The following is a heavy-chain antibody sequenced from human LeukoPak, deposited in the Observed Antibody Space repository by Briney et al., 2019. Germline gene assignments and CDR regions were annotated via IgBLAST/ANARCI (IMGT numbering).Heavy chain of an antibody. J-gene: IGHJ5*02. CDR3: ARAGDTAIENWFDP. V-gene: IGHV1-2*02. Sequence: ASVKVSCKASGYTFTGNYMHWVRQAPGQGLEWMGWINPNSGGTNYAQKFQGRVTMTRDTSISTAYMELSRLRSDDTAVYYCARAGDTAIENWFDPWGQGTLVTVSS. CDR1: GYTFTGNY. CDR2: INPNSGGT. D-gene: IGHD5-18*01.